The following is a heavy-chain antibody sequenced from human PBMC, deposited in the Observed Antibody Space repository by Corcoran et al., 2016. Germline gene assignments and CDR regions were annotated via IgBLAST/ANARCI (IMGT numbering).Heavy chain of an antibody. CDR1: GGSISSYY. CDR2: INYSGST. V-gene: IGHV4-59*01. Sequence: QVQLQESGPGLVKPSETLSLTCTVSGGSISSYYWSWIRQPPGKGLEWIGYINYSGSTNYNPSLKSRVTISVDTSKNQFSLKLSSVTAADTAVYYCARDHYYGMDVWGQGTTVTVSS. CDR3: ARDHYYGMDV. J-gene: IGHJ6*02.